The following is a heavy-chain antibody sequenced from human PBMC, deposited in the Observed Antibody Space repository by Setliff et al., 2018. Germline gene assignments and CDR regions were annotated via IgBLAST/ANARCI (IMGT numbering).Heavy chain of an antibody. J-gene: IGHJ2*01. CDR1: GASINSGTYY. CDR2: IHYSGTT. CDR3: ARGGYNNFWSGYYTGISDWYLDL. Sequence: SETLSLTCTVSGASINSGTYYWAWIRQPPGKGLEWIGRIHYSGTTYYNASLKSRVTISVDTSKNQFSLKLSSVTAADTAVYYCARGGYNNFWSGYYTGISDWYLDLWGRGTLVTVSS. D-gene: IGHD3-3*01. V-gene: IGHV4-39*07.